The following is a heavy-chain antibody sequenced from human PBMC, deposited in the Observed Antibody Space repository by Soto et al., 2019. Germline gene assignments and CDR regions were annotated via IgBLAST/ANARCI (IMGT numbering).Heavy chain of an antibody. D-gene: IGHD4-17*01. CDR3: ARATVTTPWFDP. Sequence: QVQLVQSGAEVKKPGASVKVSCKASGYTFTSYGITWVRQAPGQGLEWMGWISAYNGNTNYAQKVQGRVTMTTDTSPSTAYMELRSRKSDDTAVYFCARATVTTPWFDPWGQGTLVTVSS. CDR1: GYTFTSYG. CDR2: ISAYNGNT. V-gene: IGHV1-18*01. J-gene: IGHJ5*02.